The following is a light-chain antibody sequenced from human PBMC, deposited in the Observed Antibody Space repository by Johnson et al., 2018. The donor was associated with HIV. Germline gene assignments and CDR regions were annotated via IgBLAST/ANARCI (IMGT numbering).Light chain of an antibody. CDR1: SSNIGENF. Sequence: QSVLTQPPSVSAAPGQKVTFSCSGSSSNIGENFVSWYQHLPGTAPKLLIYENNKRPSGIPDRFSGSKSGTSATLGLTGLQTGDEADYYCGTWDSSLSAYVFGTGTKVTVL. CDR3: GTWDSSLSAYV. V-gene: IGLV1-51*02. J-gene: IGLJ1*01. CDR2: ENN.